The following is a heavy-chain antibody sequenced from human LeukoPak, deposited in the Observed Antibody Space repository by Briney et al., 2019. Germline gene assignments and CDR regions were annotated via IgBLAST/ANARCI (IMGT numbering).Heavy chain of an antibody. Sequence: PGGSLRLSCAATVFSDYMNWVRQAPGTGLEWVSVIYSSGLTYYADSVTGRFTISSDNSKNTLYLQMNSLRAEDTAVYYCARDQEGYCSSTSCYTYAFDIWGQGTMVTVSS. D-gene: IGHD2-2*02. CDR3: ARDQEGYCSSTSCYTYAFDI. CDR2: IYSSGLT. V-gene: IGHV3-66*03. CDR1: VFSDY. J-gene: IGHJ3*02.